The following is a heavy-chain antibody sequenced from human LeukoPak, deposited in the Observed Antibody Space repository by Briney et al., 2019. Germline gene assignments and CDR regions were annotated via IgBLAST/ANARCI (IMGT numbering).Heavy chain of an antibody. V-gene: IGHV1-18*01. CDR1: GFTLINYG. CDR3: TRTVRIGYCTGGNCYFYFDY. Sequence: ASMKVSCKASGFTLINYGITWVRQAPGQGLEWLGWISVYNGDTNYAQKVQDRVTMTTDTSTSTVYMELRSLRSDDTAIYYCTRTVRIGYCTGGNCYFYFDYWSQGTLVTVSS. CDR2: ISVYNGDT. D-gene: IGHD2-15*01. J-gene: IGHJ4*02.